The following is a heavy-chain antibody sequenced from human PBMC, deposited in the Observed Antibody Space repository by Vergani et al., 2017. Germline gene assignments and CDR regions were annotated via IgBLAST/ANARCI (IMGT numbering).Heavy chain of an antibody. V-gene: IGHV4-4*07. CDR3: ASSPTPLITFGGVLSYYYDYMDV. J-gene: IGHJ6*03. CDR2: IYTSGST. CDR1: GGSISSYY. Sequence: QVQLQESGPGLVKPSETLSLTCTVSGGSISSYYWSWIRQPAGKGLEWIGRIYTSGSTNYNPSLKSRVTMSVDTSKNQFSLKLSPVTAADTAVYYCASSPTPLITFGGVLSYYYDYMDVWGKGTTVTVSS. D-gene: IGHD3-16*01.